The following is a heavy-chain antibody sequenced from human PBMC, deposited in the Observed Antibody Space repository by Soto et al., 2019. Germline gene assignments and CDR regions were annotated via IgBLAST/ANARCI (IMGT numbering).Heavy chain of an antibody. V-gene: IGHV4-59*04. CDR1: GGSISSYY. CDR3: ARSAGIAVAGRDYYYAMDV. J-gene: IGHJ6*02. Sequence: SETLSLTCTVSGGSISSYYWSWIRQPPGKGLEWIGYIYYSGSTYYNPSLKSRVTISVDTSKNQFSLKLSSVTAADTAVYYCARSAGIAVAGRDYYYAMDVWGQGTTVTVSS. CDR2: IYYSGST. D-gene: IGHD6-19*01.